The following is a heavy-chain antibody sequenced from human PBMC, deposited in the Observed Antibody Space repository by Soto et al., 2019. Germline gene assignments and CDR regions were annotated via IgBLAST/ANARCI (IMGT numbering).Heavy chain of an antibody. V-gene: IGHV3-23*01. D-gene: IGHD3-16*02. J-gene: IGHJ4*02. CDR3: AKSAFIDRGRTDRWMYYFDY. Sequence: GGSLRLSCAASGFTFSSYAMSWVRQAPGKGLEWVSAISGSGGSTYYADSVKGRFTISRDNSKNTLYLQMNSLRAEDTAVYYCAKSAFIDRGRTDRWMYYFDYWGQGTLVTVSS. CDR2: ISGSGGST. CDR1: GFTFSSYA.